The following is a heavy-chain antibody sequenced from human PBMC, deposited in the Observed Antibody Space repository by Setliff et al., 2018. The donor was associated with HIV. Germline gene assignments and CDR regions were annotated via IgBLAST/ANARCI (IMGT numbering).Heavy chain of an antibody. CDR2: IWYDGSNK. Sequence: GGSLRLSCAASGFTFSSYGMHWVRQAPGKGLEWVAVIWYDGSNKYYADSVKGRFTISRDNSKNTLYLQMNSLRSEDMAVYYCARAGIAAGEAFDIWGQGTMVTVSS. J-gene: IGHJ3*02. CDR3: ARAGIAAGEAFDI. CDR1: GFTFSSYG. V-gene: IGHV3-33*01. D-gene: IGHD6-13*01.